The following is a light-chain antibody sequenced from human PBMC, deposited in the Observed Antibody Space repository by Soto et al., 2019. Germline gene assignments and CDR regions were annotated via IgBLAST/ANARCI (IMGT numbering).Light chain of an antibody. CDR1: QSVSSW. V-gene: IGKV1-5*03. CDR3: QQYSSHSA. Sequence: DIQMTQSPSPLSASVGDRVILTCRASQSVSSWLAWYQQKPGKAPKLLIYKASTLERGVPSRFSGSGSGTEFTLTISSLQPDDSATYYCQQYSSHSAFGQGTKVEIK. J-gene: IGKJ1*01. CDR2: KAS.